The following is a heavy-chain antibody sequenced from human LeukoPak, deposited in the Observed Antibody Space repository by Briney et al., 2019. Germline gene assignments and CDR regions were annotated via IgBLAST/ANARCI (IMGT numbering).Heavy chain of an antibody. J-gene: IGHJ3*02. V-gene: IGHV3-74*01. CDR2: INSDGSST. CDR3: ERDGAYYFDISGYYSGDGAFDI. CDR1: GFTFSSYW. D-gene: IGHD3-22*01. Sequence: GGSLRLSCAASGFTFSSYWMHWVRQAPGKGLVWVSRINSDGSSTSYADSVKGRFTISRDNAKNTLYLQMNSLRAEVTAVYYCERDGAYYFDISGYYSGDGAFDIWGGGTMVTVSS.